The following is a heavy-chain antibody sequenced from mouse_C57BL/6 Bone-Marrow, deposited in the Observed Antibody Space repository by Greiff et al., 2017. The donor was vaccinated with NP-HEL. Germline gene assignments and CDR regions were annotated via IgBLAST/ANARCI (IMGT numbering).Heavy chain of an antibody. J-gene: IGHJ4*01. CDR2: IDPENGDT. CDR3: TAYGSSYNYAMDY. CDR1: GFNIKDDY. Sequence: EVQRVESGAELVRPGASVKLSCTASGFNIKDDYMHWVKQRPEQGLEWIGWIDPENGDTEYASKFPGKATITADTSSNTAYLQLSSLTSEDTAVYYCTAYGSSYNYAMDYWGQGTSVTVSS. D-gene: IGHD1-1*01. V-gene: IGHV14-4*01.